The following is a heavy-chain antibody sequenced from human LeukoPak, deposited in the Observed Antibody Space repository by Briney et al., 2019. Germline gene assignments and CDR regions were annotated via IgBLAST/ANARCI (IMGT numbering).Heavy chain of an antibody. J-gene: IGHJ4*02. V-gene: IGHV4-34*01. CDR3: ARGGGSSTSCYRY. CDR2: INHSGST. D-gene: IGHD2-2*01. CDR1: GGSFSGYY. Sequence: TSETLSLTCAVYGGSFSGYYWSWIRQPPGEGLEWVGEINHSGSTNYNPSLKSRVTISVDTSKNQFSLKLSSVTAADTAVYYCARGGGSSTSCYRYWGQGTLVTVSS.